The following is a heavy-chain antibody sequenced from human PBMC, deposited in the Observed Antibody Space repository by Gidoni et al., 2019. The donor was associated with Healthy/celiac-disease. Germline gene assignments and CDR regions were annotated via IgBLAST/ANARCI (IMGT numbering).Heavy chain of an antibody. D-gene: IGHD2-21*01. Sequence: QVQLVESGGGLVKPGGSLRLSCAASGFTFSDYYMSWIRQAPGKGLEWVSYISSSSSYTNYADSVKGRFTISRDNAKNSLYLQMNSLRAEDTAVYYCARVRLLLDTYYFDYWGQGTLVTVSS. CDR1: GFTFSDYY. CDR2: ISSSSSYT. V-gene: IGHV3-11*06. CDR3: ARVRLLLDTYYFDY. J-gene: IGHJ4*02.